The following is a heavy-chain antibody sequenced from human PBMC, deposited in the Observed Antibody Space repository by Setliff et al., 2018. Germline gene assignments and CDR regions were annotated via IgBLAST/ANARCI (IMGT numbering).Heavy chain of an antibody. J-gene: IGHJ3*02. CDR3: TRGPDGYTYQGAFDI. D-gene: IGHD5-12*01. CDR2: INHSGST. Sequence: SETLSLTCAVYGGSFSGYYWSWIRQPPGKGLEWIGEINHSGSTNYNPSLKSRVTISVDTSKNQFSLKLSSVTAADTAVYYCTRGPDGYTYQGAFDIWGQGTMVTVSS. CDR1: GGSFSGYY. V-gene: IGHV4-34*01.